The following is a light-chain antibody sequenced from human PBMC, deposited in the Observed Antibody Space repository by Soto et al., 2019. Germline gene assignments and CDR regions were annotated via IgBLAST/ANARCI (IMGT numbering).Light chain of an antibody. V-gene: IGKV3-20*01. Sequence: EIVLTQSPGTLSLSPGARATLSCRASQSVSSSYLAWYQQKPGQAPRLLIYGASSRATGIPDRFSGSGSGTDFTLTISRLEPEDFAVYYCQQYGSSRDSVYTFGQGTKLEIK. CDR1: QSVSSSY. CDR3: QQYGSSRDSVYT. CDR2: GAS. J-gene: IGKJ2*01.